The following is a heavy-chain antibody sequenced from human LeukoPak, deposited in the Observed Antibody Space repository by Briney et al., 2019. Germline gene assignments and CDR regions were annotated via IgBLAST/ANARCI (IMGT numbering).Heavy chain of an antibody. CDR1: GFIFSDYY. V-gene: IGHV3-11*06. CDR3: ARARTPDY. CDR2: ISSSRSYT. Sequence: KPGGSLRLSCAASGFIFSDYYMTWIRQAPGKGLEWVSDISSSRSYTNYADSVKGRFTISRDNAKNSLFLQMNSLRAEDTAVYYCARARTPDYWGQGTLVTVSS. J-gene: IGHJ4*02. D-gene: IGHD2-15*01.